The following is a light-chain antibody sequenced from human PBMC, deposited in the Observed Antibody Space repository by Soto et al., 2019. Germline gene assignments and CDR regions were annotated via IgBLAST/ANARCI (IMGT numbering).Light chain of an antibody. CDR2: DAS. CDR1: QSVSSW. V-gene: IGKV1-5*01. Sequence: DIQMTQSPSPLSASVGDRVTITCRASQSVSSWLAWYQQKPGKAPKLLIYDASNLESGVPSRFSGGGSGTEFTLTISSLQPDDFATYYCQQYYSYWTFGQGTKVEIK. J-gene: IGKJ1*01. CDR3: QQYYSYWT.